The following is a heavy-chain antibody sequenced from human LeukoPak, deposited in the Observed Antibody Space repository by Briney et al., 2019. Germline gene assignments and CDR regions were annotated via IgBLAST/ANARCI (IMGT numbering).Heavy chain of an antibody. J-gene: IGHJ4*02. CDR2: INPNGGGT. V-gene: IGHV1-2*02. CDR3: ARDSTLRPFDY. Sequence: ASVKVSCKASGYTFTGYYIHWVRQVPGQGLESMGWINPNGGGTYYAQKFQGRVTMTRDTSISTAYMELSRLGSDDTAVYYCARDSTLRPFDYWGQGTLVTVSS. D-gene: IGHD3-16*01. CDR1: GYTFTGYY.